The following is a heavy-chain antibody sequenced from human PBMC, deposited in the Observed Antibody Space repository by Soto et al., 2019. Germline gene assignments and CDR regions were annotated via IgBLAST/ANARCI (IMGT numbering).Heavy chain of an antibody. J-gene: IGHJ2*01. V-gene: IGHV4-59*01. Sequence: SETLSLTCTVSGGFLNGYYWNWIRQPPWKGLEWIGYFYYTWITEYNPSLSGRVTISVDTSKSQYFLNLTSITAAFTAVYYCWTADYLRHIDRLGRGNLGT. CDR2: FYYTWIT. D-gene: IGHD4-17*01. CDR1: GGFLNGYY. CDR3: WTADYLRHIDR.